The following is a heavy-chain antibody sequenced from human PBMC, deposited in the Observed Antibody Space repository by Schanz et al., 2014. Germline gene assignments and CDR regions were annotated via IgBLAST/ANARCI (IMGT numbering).Heavy chain of an antibody. CDR1: GYSLRPYV. CDR2: INPSVGNT. V-gene: IGHV1-46*03. CDR3: ARGPSTGAFDI. J-gene: IGHJ3*02. Sequence: QVQLVQSGAEVKKPGASVGASCRPPGYSLRPYVVNWARQATGQGLEWMGLINPSVGNTNYAQKFRGRVTMTRDTSTSTVYMELSSLRSEDTAVYFCARGPSTGAFDIWGQGTMVTVSS.